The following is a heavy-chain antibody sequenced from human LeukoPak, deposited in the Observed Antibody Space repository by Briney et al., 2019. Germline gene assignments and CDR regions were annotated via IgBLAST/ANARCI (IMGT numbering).Heavy chain of an antibody. CDR1: GFTFSYYD. J-gene: IGHJ4*02. CDR2: IDPSGDTI. D-gene: IGHD6-13*01. Sequence: GGSLRLSCVASGFTFSYYDMSWIRQSPEKGLERVSYIDPSGDTIYYADSVKGRFTISRDNAKNSLYLRMNALRAEDTAVYYCARYMGHSTTWSYFSDYWGQGTLVTVSS. V-gene: IGHV3-11*04. CDR3: ARYMGHSTTWSYFSDY.